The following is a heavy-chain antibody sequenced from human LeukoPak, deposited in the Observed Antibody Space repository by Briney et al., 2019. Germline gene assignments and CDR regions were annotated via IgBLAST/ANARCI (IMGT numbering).Heavy chain of an antibody. Sequence: PGGSLRLSCAASGFTFSSYAMSWVRQAPGKGLEWVSAISGSGGSTYYADSVKGRFTISRDHSKDTLYLQMNSLRAEDTAVYYCAKDPGLSALDGSYYAGYFDYWGQGTLVTVSS. J-gene: IGHJ4*02. V-gene: IGHV3-23*01. CDR3: AKDPGLSALDGSYYAGYFDY. CDR1: GFTFSSYA. D-gene: IGHD1-26*01. CDR2: ISGSGGST.